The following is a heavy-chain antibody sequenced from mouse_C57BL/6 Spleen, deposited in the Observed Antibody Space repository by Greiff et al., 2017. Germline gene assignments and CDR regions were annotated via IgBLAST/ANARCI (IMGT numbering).Heavy chain of an antibody. J-gene: IGHJ2*01. CDR2: IDPETGGT. Sequence: VQLQESGAELVRPGASVTLSCKASGYTFTDYEMHWVKQTPVHGLEWIGAIDPETGGTAYNQKFKGKAILTADKSSSTAYMELRSLTSEDSAVXYCTRGGSDYWGQGTTLTVSS. CDR3: TRGGSDY. D-gene: IGHD1-1*01. CDR1: GYTFTDYE. V-gene: IGHV1-15*01.